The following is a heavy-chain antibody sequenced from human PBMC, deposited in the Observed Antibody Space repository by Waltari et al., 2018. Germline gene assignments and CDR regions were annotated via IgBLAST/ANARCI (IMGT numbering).Heavy chain of an antibody. CDR1: GTSITNYY. CDR3: ARMSGAAAGKFDY. Sequence: QVQLQESGPGLVKPSATLSLTCIVSGTSITNYYWSWIRQPPGKGLEWIGLISDIGNTKYNPSLKSRVTISGDTSKNQFSLKMSAVTAADTAVFYCARMSGAAAGKFDYWGQGTLVTVSS. V-gene: IGHV4-59*01. D-gene: IGHD6-13*01. J-gene: IGHJ4*02. CDR2: ISDIGNT.